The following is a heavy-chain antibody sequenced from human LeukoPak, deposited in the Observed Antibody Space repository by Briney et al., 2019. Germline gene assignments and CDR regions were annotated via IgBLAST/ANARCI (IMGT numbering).Heavy chain of an antibody. CDR2: HRANSGNT. CDR1: AYTFTIKG. Sequence: GPSERLPYNSSAYTFTIKGIRWVRRAPTKGLEGMRGHRANSGNTNYTQKMQGRVTMTTETSSSTAYTELRNLRSYDTAVYYCARDKNYRFDYWGQGTLVTAAS. V-gene: IGHV1-18*01. CDR3: ARDKNYRFDY. J-gene: IGHJ4*02. D-gene: IGHD5-24*01.